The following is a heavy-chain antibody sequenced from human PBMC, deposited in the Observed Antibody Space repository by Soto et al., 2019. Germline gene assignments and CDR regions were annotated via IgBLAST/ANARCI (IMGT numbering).Heavy chain of an antibody. V-gene: IGHV3-13*01. J-gene: IGHJ6*03. CDR2: IGTAGDT. Sequence: AGGSLRLSCAASGFTFSSYDMHWVRQATGKGLEWVSAIGTAGDTYYPGSVKGRFTISRENAKNSLYLQMNSLRAGDTAVYYCARGPDIVVVPAARVNYMDVWGKGTTVTVSS. CDR3: ARGPDIVVVPAARVNYMDV. D-gene: IGHD2-2*01. CDR1: GFTFSSYD.